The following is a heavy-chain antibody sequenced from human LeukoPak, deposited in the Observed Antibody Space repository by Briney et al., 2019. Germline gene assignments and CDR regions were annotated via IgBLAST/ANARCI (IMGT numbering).Heavy chain of an antibody. CDR2: IYSGGST. CDR3: AREYGSGIYYYGMDV. Sequence: GGSLRLSCAASGFTVSSNYMSWVRQAPGKGLEWVSVIYSGGSTYYADSVKGRFTISRDNSKNTLYLQMNSLRAEDTAVYYRAREYGSGIYYYGMDVWGQGTTVTVSS. V-gene: IGHV3-66*01. CDR1: GFTVSSNY. D-gene: IGHD3-10*01. J-gene: IGHJ6*02.